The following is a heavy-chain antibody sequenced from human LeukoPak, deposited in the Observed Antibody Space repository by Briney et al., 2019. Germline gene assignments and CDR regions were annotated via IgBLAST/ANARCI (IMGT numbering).Heavy chain of an antibody. CDR2: IYSSGNT. Sequence: TSETLSLTCTVSGGSISSYYWSWIRQPAGKGLEWIGRIYSSGNTNYNLSLRGRVTMSVDTSKNQFSLKLSSVTAADTAVYYCAREDSSGYYNFDYWGQGTLVTVSS. D-gene: IGHD3-22*01. V-gene: IGHV4-4*07. CDR3: AREDSSGYYNFDY. J-gene: IGHJ4*02. CDR1: GGSISSYY.